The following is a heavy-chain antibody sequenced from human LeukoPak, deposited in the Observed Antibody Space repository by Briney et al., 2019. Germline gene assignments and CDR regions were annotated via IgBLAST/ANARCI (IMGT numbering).Heavy chain of an antibody. V-gene: IGHV4-34*01. Sequence: SETLSLTCAVYGGSFSGYYWSWIRQPPGKGLEWIGEINHSGSTNYNPSLKSRVTISVDTSKNQFSLKLSSVTAADTAVYYCARSPSSSWYYGTYDYWGQGTLVTVSS. CDR3: ARSPSSSWYYGTYDY. J-gene: IGHJ4*02. CDR1: GGSFSGYY. CDR2: INHSGST. D-gene: IGHD6-13*01.